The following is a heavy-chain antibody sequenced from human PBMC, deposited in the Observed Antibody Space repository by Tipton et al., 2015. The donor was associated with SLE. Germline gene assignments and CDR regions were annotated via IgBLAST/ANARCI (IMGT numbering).Heavy chain of an antibody. CDR2: ISGSGGST. J-gene: IGHJ5*02. D-gene: IGHD2-21*02. CDR1: GFTFSSYA. Sequence: SLRLSCAASGFTFSSYAMSWVRQAPGKGLEWVSAISGSGGSTYYADSVKGRFTISRDNSKNTLYLQMKSLRAKDTAAYYCARDRYCGGDCYSEGWFDPWGQGTLVTVSS. V-gene: IGHV3-23*01. CDR3: ARDRYCGGDCYSEGWFDP.